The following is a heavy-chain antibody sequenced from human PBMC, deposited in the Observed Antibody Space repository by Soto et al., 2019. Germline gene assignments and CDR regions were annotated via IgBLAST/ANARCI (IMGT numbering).Heavy chain of an antibody. V-gene: IGHV1-18*01. CDR1: GYRFTSYG. CDR2: ISAYDGNT. J-gene: IGHJ6*02. D-gene: IGHD3-22*01. CDR3: ARGGYYDSSGSRNYYYYGMNV. Sequence: PGASVKVSCRASGYRFTSYGINWVRQAPGQGLEWLGWISAYDGNTNYAQILQGRVSMTTDTSANTAYMELRSLRADDTAMYYCARGGYYDSSGSRNYYYYGMNVWGQGTTVTVSS.